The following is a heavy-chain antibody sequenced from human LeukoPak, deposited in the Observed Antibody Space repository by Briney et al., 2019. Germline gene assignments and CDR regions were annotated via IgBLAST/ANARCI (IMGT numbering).Heavy chain of an antibody. Sequence: SSETLSLTCTVSGGSISSYYWSWIRQPPGKGLEWIGYIYYSGSTNYNPSLKSRVTISVDTSKNQFFLKLSSVTAADTAVYYWAKGMGYYYGSGMGSGMDVWGQGTTVTVSS. J-gene: IGHJ6*02. CDR2: IYYSGST. CDR1: GGSISSYY. CDR3: AKGMGYYYGSGMGSGMDV. V-gene: IGHV4-59*01. D-gene: IGHD3-10*01.